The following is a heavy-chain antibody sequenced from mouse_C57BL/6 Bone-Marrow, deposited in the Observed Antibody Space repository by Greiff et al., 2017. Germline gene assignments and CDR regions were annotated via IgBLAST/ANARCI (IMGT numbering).Heavy chain of an antibody. CDR1: GFTFSSYG. CDR2: ISSGGSYT. Sequence: EVKLMESGGDLVKPGGSLKLSCAASGFTFSSYGMSWVRQTPDKRLEWVATISSGGSYTYYPDSVKGRFTFSRDNAKNTLYLQMSSLKSEDTAMYYCARRGMVKGYFDYWGQGTTLTVSS. CDR3: ARRGMVKGYFDY. J-gene: IGHJ2*01. V-gene: IGHV5-6*01. D-gene: IGHD2-2*01.